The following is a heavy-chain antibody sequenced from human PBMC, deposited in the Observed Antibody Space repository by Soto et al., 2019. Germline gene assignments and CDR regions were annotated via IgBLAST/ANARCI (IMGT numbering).Heavy chain of an antibody. V-gene: IGHV4-31*03. CDR3: ARDKRYYDSSGRGFDP. CDR2: IYYSGST. Sequence: QVQLQESGPGLVKPSQTLSLTCTVSGGSISSGGYYWSWIRQHPGKGLEWIGYIYYSGSTYYNPSLKIRVTISVDTSKNQFSLKLSSVTAADTAVYYCARDKRYYDSSGRGFDPWGQGTLVTVSS. CDR1: GGSISSGGYY. J-gene: IGHJ5*02. D-gene: IGHD3-22*01.